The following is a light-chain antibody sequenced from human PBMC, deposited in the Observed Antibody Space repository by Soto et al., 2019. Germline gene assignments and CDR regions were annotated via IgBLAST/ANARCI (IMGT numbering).Light chain of an antibody. CDR2: GAS. J-gene: IGKJ4*01. CDR3: QQYGTLPPT. Sequence: EIVLTQSPGTLSFSPGDRASIPCRASQSISNTYVAWYQQRSDQAPKFLIYGASNSATVIPNRFSGSGSGTDYTLTISRLEPEDYSVYYCQQYGTLPPTFGGGTKVEI. V-gene: IGKV3-20*01. CDR1: QSISNTY.